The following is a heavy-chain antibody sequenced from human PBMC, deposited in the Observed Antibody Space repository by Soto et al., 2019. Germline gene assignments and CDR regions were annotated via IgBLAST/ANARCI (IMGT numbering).Heavy chain of an antibody. J-gene: IGHJ4*02. CDR3: AKDESTGYYRTADY. Sequence: QVQVVESVGGVVQPGKSLRLSCAASGFTLSTVGMHWVRQAPGKGLEWVGVTPYNENRKYYGDSVKGRFTISRDNSNNTVYLELNSLRPEDTAVYYCAKDESTGYYRTADYWGQGTLVTVSS. CDR2: TPYNENRK. V-gene: IGHV3-30*18. D-gene: IGHD1-26*01. CDR1: GFTLSTVG.